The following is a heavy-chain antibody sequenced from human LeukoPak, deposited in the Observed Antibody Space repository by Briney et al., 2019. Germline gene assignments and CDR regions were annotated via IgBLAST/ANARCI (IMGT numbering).Heavy chain of an antibody. V-gene: IGHV4-59*01. D-gene: IGHD6-19*01. CDR2: IYYSGST. Sequence: PSETLSLTCTVSGGSISSYYWSWIRQPPGKGLEWIGYIYYSGSTNYNPSLKSRVTISVDTSKNQFSLKLSSVTAADTAAYYCAREGLGLFDYWGQGTLVTVSS. J-gene: IGHJ4*02. CDR3: AREGLGLFDY. CDR1: GGSISSYY.